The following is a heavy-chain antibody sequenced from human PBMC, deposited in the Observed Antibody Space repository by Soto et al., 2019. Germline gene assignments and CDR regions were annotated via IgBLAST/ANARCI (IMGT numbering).Heavy chain of an antibody. D-gene: IGHD6-19*01. V-gene: IGHV3-30-3*01. J-gene: IGHJ4*01. CDR1: GFTFSSYA. CDR3: ARRSSGWPAFDY. CDR2: ISYDGSNK. Sequence: GGSLRLSCAASGFTFSSYAMHWVRQAPGKGLEWVAVISYDGSNKYYADSVKGRFTISRDNSKNTLYLQMNSLRAEDTAVYYCARRSSGWPAFDYWDQGTMVAVSS.